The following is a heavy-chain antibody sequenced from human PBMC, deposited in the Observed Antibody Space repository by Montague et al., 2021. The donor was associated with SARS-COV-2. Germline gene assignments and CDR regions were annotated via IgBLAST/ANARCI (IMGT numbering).Heavy chain of an antibody. CDR1: DFSFENYE. CDR3: TRDESETSGFDF. D-gene: IGHD2-15*01. Sequence: SLRLSCAASDFSFENYEMNWVRQAPGRGLEWVSYISYSGSTKYYADSVKGRFTISRDNAKASLFLQMNSLRVEDTAIYYCTRDESETSGFDFWGQGTLVTVSS. V-gene: IGHV3-48*03. J-gene: IGHJ4*02. CDR2: ISYSGSTK.